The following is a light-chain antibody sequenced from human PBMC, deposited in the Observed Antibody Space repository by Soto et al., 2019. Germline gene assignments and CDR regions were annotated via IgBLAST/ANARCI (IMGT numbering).Light chain of an antibody. CDR2: AAS. J-gene: IGKJ4*01. CDR1: QGIRND. CDR3: LQDYNYLLT. Sequence: AIQMTQSPSYLSASVGDRVTITCRASQGIRNDLGWYQQKPGKAPKLMIYAASSLQSGVPSRFSGSGSGTDCTLTISSLQPEDVTTYYCLQDYNYLLTLGGGTKVDIK. V-gene: IGKV1-6*01.